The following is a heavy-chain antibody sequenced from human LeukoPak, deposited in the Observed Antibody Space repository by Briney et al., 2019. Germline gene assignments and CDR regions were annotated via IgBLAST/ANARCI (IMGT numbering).Heavy chain of an antibody. J-gene: IGHJ4*02. CDR2: ISAYNGNI. CDR1: GYTFISYG. D-gene: IGHD3-3*01. V-gene: IGHV1-18*01. CDR3: ASMSGYYPSYYFDY. Sequence: ASVMVSCKASGYTFISYGITEVRQAAGQGLDWLGWISAYNGNIDYAQKLQGRVTLTTDTSTSTAYMEVRSLRSDDTAVYYCASMSGYYPSYYFDYWGQGTLVTVSS.